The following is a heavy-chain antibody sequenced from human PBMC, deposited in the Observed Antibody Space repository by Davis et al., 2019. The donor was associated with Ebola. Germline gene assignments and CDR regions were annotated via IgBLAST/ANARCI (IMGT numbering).Heavy chain of an antibody. CDR2: IGTAGDT. CDR1: GFTFSSYD. J-gene: IGHJ6*02. Sequence: GESLKISCAASGFTFSSYDRHWVRQATGKGLEWVSAIGTAGDTYYPGSVKGRFTIHRENAKNSVYLQMNSLRAGETAVYYCARAKVTTVTTANYYYYYTMDVWGQGTTVTVSS. D-gene: IGHD4-17*01. V-gene: IGHV3-13*01. CDR3: ARAKVTTVTTANYYYYYTMDV.